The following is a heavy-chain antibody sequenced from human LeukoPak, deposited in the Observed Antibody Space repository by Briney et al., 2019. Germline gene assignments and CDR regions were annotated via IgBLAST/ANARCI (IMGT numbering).Heavy chain of an antibody. CDR1: GFTFSSYA. V-gene: IGHV3-23*01. CDR2: ISGSGGST. D-gene: IGHD4-17*01. J-gene: IGHJ4*02. Sequence: GGSLRLSCAASGFTFSSYAMSWVRQAPGKGLEWVSAISGSGGSTYYADSVKGRFTISRDNSKNTLYLQMNSLRAEDTAVYYCAKAYFKQPATVTTSHDARYFDYWGQGTLVTVSS. CDR3: AKAYFKQPATVTTSHDARYFDY.